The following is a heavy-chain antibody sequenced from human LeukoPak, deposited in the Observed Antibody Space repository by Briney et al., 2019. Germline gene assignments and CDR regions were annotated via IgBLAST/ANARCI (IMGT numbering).Heavy chain of an antibody. CDR3: AILGYCSGGSCYLARGFDY. D-gene: IGHD2-15*01. J-gene: IGHJ4*02. CDR1: GFTFSSYA. V-gene: IGHV3-30*04. CDR2: ISYDGSNK. Sequence: GRSLRLSCAASGFTFSSYAMHWVRQAPGKGLEWVAVISYDGSNKYYADSVKGRFTISRDNSKNTLYLQMNSLRAEDTAVYYCAILGYCSGGSCYLARGFDYWGQGTLVTVSS.